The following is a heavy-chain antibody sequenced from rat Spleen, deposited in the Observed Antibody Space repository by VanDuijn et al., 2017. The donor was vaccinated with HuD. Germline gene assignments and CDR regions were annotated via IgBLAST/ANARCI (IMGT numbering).Heavy chain of an antibody. CDR3: ARGATRTTPRYFDF. V-gene: IGHV5-29*01. CDR1: GFTFSDYG. CDR2: ISYGDSSGHSGT. D-gene: IGHD1-10*01. Sequence: EVQLVESGGGLVQPGRSLKLSCAASGFTFSDYGVAWVRQAPTTGLEWVATISYGDSSGHSGTYYRDSVRGRFTISRDNAKTTLYLQMDSLRSEDTATYFCARGATRTTPRYFDFWGPGTMVAVSS. J-gene: IGHJ1*01.